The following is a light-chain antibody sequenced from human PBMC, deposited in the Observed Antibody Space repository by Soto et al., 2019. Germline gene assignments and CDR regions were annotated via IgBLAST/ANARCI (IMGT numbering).Light chain of an antibody. Sequence: EIVLTQSPATLSLSPGERVTVSCRASQSVSRSLAWYQQKPGQAPRLLIYDASNRATGIPARFSGSGSGTDFSLTISSLAPEDFAVYYCQQCSSWPYTFGQGTKLDFK. V-gene: IGKV3-11*01. J-gene: IGKJ2*01. CDR3: QQCSSWPYT. CDR1: QSVSRS. CDR2: DAS.